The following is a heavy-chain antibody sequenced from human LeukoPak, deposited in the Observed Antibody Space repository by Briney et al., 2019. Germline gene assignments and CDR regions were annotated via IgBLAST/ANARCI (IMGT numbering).Heavy chain of an antibody. V-gene: IGHV3-64*01. CDR1: GFTFSSYA. D-gene: IGHD3-22*01. CDR3: ARSIVSYYYDSSGYGGFDY. CDR2: ISSNGGST. Sequence: GGSLGLSCAASGFTFSSYAMHWVRQAPGKGLEYVSAISSNGGSTYYANSVKGRFTISRDNSKNTLYLQMGSLRAEDMAVYYCARSIVSYYYDSSGYGGFDYWGQGTLVTVSS. J-gene: IGHJ4*02.